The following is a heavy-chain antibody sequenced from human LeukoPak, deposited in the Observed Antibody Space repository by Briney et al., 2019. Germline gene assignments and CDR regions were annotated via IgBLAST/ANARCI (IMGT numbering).Heavy chain of an antibody. Sequence: PGSSLRLSCAASGVSFSRHVMHWVRQAPAKGLEWVALISYDGNNKFYADSVKGRSTISRDNSRNNLYLQVNSLRGEDAAVYSCARGGIPTGPYYYFYYMDVWGIGTAVTVSS. V-gene: IGHV3-30*01. J-gene: IGHJ6*03. D-gene: IGHD3-10*01. CDR2: ISYDGNNK. CDR3: ARGGIPTGPYYYFYYMDV. CDR1: GVSFSRHV.